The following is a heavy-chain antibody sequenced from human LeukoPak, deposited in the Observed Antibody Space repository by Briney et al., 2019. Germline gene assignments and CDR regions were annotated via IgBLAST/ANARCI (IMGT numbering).Heavy chain of an antibody. D-gene: IGHD6-19*01. J-gene: IGHJ3*02. CDR1: GFTFEDYA. Sequence: GGPLRLSCVASGFTFEDYAMHWVRQAPGKGLEWVSGISWNSGSLVYADSVKGRFTISRDNAKNSLYLQMNSLRAEDMALYYCAKASTRSFSSGYYGNAFDIWGQGTMVTVSS. CDR2: ISWNSGSL. V-gene: IGHV3-9*03. CDR3: AKASTRSFSSGYYGNAFDI.